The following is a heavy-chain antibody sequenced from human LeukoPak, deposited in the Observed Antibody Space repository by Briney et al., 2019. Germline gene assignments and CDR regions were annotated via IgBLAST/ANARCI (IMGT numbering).Heavy chain of an antibody. CDR2: MNPNSGNT. D-gene: IGHD3-22*01. J-gene: IGHJ4*02. CDR3: ARVTGYMIEDYFDY. Sequence: ASVKVSCKASGYTFTSYDINWVRQATGQGLEWMGWMNPNSGNTGYAQKFQGRATITRNTSISTAYMELSSLRSEDTAVYYCARVTGYMIEDYFDYWGQGTLVTVSS. V-gene: IGHV1-8*03. CDR1: GYTFTSYD.